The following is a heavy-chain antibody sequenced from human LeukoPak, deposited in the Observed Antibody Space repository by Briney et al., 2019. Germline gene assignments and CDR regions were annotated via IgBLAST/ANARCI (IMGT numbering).Heavy chain of an antibody. CDR2: INPNSGGT. CDR1: GYTFTGYY. CDR3: AGQYEAGQGWFDP. Sequence: ASVKVSCKASGYTFTGYYMHWVRQAPGQGLEWMGWINPNSGGTNYAQKFQGRVTMTRDTSISTAYMELSRLRSDDTAVYYCAGQYEAGQGWFDPWGQGTLVTVSS. V-gene: IGHV1-2*02. J-gene: IGHJ5*02. D-gene: IGHD2/OR15-2a*01.